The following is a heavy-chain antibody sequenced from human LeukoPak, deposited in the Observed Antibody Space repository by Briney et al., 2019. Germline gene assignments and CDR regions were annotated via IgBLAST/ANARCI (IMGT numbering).Heavy chain of an antibody. D-gene: IGHD1-14*01. CDR2: INPNSGAT. CDR3: VRPLTTSGWYFDL. J-gene: IGHJ2*01. Sequence: GASVKVSCKASGYTFTGYYMHWVRQAPGHGLEWMGWINPNSGATNYAQKFQGRVTMTRDTSISTAYMELSRLKSDDTAVYYCVRPLTTSGWYFDLWGRGTLVTVSS. V-gene: IGHV1-2*02. CDR1: GYTFTGYY.